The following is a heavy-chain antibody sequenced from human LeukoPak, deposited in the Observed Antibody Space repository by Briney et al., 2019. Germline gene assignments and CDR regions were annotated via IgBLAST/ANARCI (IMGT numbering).Heavy chain of an antibody. V-gene: IGHV1-69*13. Sequence: SVKVSCKASGGTFSSYAISWVRQAPGQGLEWMGGIIPIFGTANYAQKFQGRVTITADESTSTAYMELSSLRSEDTAVYYCARAPMIVVATTWFDLWGQGTLVTVSS. CDR3: ARAPMIVVATTWFDL. CDR2: IIPIFGTA. D-gene: IGHD3-22*01. CDR1: GGTFSSYA. J-gene: IGHJ5*02.